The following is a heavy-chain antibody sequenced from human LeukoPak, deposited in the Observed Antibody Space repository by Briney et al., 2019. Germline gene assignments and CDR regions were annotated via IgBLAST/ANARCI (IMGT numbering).Heavy chain of an antibody. J-gene: IGHJ4*02. Sequence: GSLRLSCAASGFTFSSYAMHWVRQAPGKGLEWVAFIRYDGSNKYYADSVKGRFTISRDNSKNSLYLQMNSLRAEDTAVYYCARAPSGQYCSSTSCYALSDYWGQGTLVTVSS. CDR2: IRYDGSNK. V-gene: IGHV3-30*02. D-gene: IGHD2-2*01. CDR3: ARAPSGQYCSSTSCYALSDY. CDR1: GFTFSSYA.